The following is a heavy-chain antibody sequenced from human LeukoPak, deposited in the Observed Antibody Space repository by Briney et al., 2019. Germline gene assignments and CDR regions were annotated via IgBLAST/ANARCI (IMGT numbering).Heavy chain of an antibody. V-gene: IGHV3-23*01. CDR1: GFTFNNYA. CDR3: ARKLFGVKGAFDY. D-gene: IGHD4/OR15-4a*01. Sequence: PGGSLRLSCAASGFTFNNYAVNWVRQAQGKGLEWVSVISGNGIITNYADSVEGRFTISRDNSKNTLYLQMNSLRAEDTAVYYCARKLFGVKGAFDYWGQGTLVTVSS. J-gene: IGHJ4*02. CDR2: ISGNGIIT.